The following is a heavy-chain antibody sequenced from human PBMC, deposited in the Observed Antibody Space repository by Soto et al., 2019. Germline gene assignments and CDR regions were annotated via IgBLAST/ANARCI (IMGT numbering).Heavy chain of an antibody. CDR3: ARHQEFSVITFGGVIDY. V-gene: IGHV4-59*08. CDR2: IYYSGST. D-gene: IGHD3-16*01. Sequence: QVQLQESGPGLVKPSETLSLTCTVSGGSISSYYWSWIRQPPGKGLEWIGYIYYSGSTNYNPSLKSRVTISVDTSKNQFSLKLSSVTAADTAVYYCARHQEFSVITFGGVIDYWGQGTLVTVSS. CDR1: GGSISSYY. J-gene: IGHJ4*02.